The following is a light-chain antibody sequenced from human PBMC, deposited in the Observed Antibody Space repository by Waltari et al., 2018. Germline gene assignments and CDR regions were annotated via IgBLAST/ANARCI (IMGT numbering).Light chain of an antibody. CDR1: SSDIGFYKL. J-gene: IGLJ1*01. CDR2: EVT. V-gene: IGLV2-23*02. CDR3: FSYAGTSSGV. Sequence: QSPLTQPASVSGSPGQSITISCTGTSSDIGFYKLVSWYQQYPGKAPKVMIYEVTKRPSGVSNRFSGSKSGNTASLTISGLQAEDDADYYCFSYAGTSSGVFGTGTKVTVL.